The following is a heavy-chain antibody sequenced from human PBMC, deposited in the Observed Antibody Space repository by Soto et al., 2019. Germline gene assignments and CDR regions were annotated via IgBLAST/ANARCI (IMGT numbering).Heavy chain of an antibody. Sequence: QVQLVQSGAEVKKPGSSVKVSCKASGGTFSSYTISWVRQAPGQGLEWLGRIIPILGIANDAQKFQGRVTITADKSTRTAYMELSSLRSEDTVVYYCARDGDYDILTRPPNWFDPWGQGTLVTVSS. V-gene: IGHV1-69*08. CDR1: GGTFSSYT. D-gene: IGHD3-9*01. J-gene: IGHJ5*02. CDR3: ARDGDYDILTRPPNWFDP. CDR2: IIPILGIA.